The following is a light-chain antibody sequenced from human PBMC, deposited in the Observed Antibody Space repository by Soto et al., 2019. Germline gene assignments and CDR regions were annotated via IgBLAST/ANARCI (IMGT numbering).Light chain of an antibody. CDR3: QSYDSSLSGSV. CDR1: GSNIGAGYD. Sequence: QSVLTQPPSVSGAPGQRVTISCTGSGSNIGAGYDVHWYQQLPGTAPKLLIYGNSNRPSGVPDRFSGSKSGTSASLAITGLQAEDEADYYCQSYDSSLSGSVLGTGTKLTVL. CDR2: GNS. J-gene: IGLJ1*01. V-gene: IGLV1-40*01.